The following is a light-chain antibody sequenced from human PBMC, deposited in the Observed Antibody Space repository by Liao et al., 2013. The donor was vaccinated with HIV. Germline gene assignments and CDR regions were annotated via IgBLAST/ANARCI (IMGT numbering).Light chain of an antibody. CDR3: QVWDSSGDQRV. J-gene: IGLJ3*02. CDR2: YNS. CDR1: NIGTKS. Sequence: GSVAPGKTARFTCGGDNIGTKSVHWYQQKLGQAPVLVIYYNSDRPSGIPERFSGSNSGNTATLTISTVEAGDEADYYCQVWDSSGDQRVFGGGTKLTVL. V-gene: IGLV3-21*01.